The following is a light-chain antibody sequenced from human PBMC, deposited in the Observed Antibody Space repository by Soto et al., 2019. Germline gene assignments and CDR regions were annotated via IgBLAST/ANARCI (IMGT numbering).Light chain of an antibody. Sequence: LTQPASVSGSAGQSITISCSGTRSDIGSYNYVAWYQQFPGKTPKILIYGVSNRPSGVSSRFSGSKSGNTASLTISGLQAEDEADYYCISYTGSSTSYVFGSGTKVTVL. CDR2: GVS. CDR3: ISYTGSSTSYV. J-gene: IGLJ1*01. CDR1: RSDIGSYNY. V-gene: IGLV2-14*01.